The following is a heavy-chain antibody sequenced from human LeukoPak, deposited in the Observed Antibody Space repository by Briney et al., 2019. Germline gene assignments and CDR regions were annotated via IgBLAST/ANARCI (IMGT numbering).Heavy chain of an antibody. J-gene: IGHJ4*02. D-gene: IGHD5-18*01. CDR3: ARVLQVYSCGLHYFDY. V-gene: IGHV3-21*01. CDR1: GFTFSSYS. CDR2: ISSSSSYI. Sequence: PGGSLRLSCAASGFTFSSYSMNWVRQAPGKGLEWVSSISSSSSYIYYADSVKGRFTISRDNAKNSLYLQMNSLRAEDTAVYYCARVLQVYSCGLHYFDYWGQGTLVTVSS.